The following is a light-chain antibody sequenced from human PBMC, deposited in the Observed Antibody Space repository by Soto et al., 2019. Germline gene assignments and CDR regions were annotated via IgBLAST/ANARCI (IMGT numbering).Light chain of an antibody. CDR1: QSLLQRNGYNY. Sequence: DIVMTQSPLSLPVTPGEPASISCSSSQSLLQRNGYNYLDWYLQKPGQSPQLLIYFGSYRASGVPDRLSGSGSGTDFTLKIRRVEAEDVGVYYCMQSQQSPPTFGQGTKVEI. J-gene: IGKJ1*01. CDR2: FGS. CDR3: MQSQQSPPT. V-gene: IGKV2-28*01.